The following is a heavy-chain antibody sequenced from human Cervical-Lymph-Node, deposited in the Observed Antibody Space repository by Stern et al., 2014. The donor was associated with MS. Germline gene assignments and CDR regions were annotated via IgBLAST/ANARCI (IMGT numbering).Heavy chain of an antibody. CDR2: IYWDDDR. CDR3: AHSSLSVGVSFDY. Sequence: QVTLKESGPTLVKPTQTLTLTCRVSGFSLNTIGEGVGWIRQPPGKALEWLALIYWDDDRRNSPSLKDRLTITKDTSKNLVVLKMTNMDPLDTATYYCAHSSLSVGVSFDYWGQGTLITVSS. J-gene: IGHJ4*02. V-gene: IGHV2-5*02. CDR1: GFSLNTIGEG. D-gene: IGHD3-10*01.